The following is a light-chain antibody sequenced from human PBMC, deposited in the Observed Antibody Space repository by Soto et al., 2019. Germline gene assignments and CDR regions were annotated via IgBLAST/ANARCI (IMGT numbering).Light chain of an antibody. V-gene: IGKV3-15*01. CDR1: QTIDNT. J-gene: IGKJ1*01. CDR2: DAS. CDR3: QHYNSYSEA. Sequence: EIVMTQSPATLSLSPGERATLSCRASQTIDNTLAWYQRKPGQAPRILIYDASTRATGVPARFSGSGSGTEGTLTISSLKNDDFATYYCQHYNSYSEAFGQGTKVDIK.